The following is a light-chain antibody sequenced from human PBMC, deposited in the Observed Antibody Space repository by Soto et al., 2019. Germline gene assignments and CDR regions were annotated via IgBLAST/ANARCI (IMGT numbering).Light chain of an antibody. CDR2: DVT. CDR1: SSDIGGYNS. J-gene: IGLJ1*01. V-gene: IGLV2-8*01. Sequence: QSVLTQSPSASGSPGQSVTISFTGTSSDIGGYNSVSWYQQHPGKAPKVMIYDVTKRPSGVPDRFSGSKSGNTASLTVSALQAEDEADHYCSSFTDGNNLVFGTGTKLTAL. CDR3: SSFTDGNNLV.